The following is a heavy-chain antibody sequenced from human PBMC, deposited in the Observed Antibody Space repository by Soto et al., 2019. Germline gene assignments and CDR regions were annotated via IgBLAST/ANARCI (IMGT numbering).Heavy chain of an antibody. V-gene: IGHV4-34*01. CDR3: ARMAAAAVGFDY. Sequence: RSLTCAVYGGSFSGYYWSWIRQPPGKGLEWIGEINHSGSTNYNPSLKSRVTISVDTSKNQFSLKLSSVTAADTAVYYCARMAAAAVGFDYWGQGTLVTVSS. J-gene: IGHJ4*02. CDR1: GGSFSGYY. D-gene: IGHD6-13*01. CDR2: INHSGST.